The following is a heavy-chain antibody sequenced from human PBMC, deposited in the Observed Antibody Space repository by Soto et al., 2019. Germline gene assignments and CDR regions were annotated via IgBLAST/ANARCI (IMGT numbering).Heavy chain of an antibody. D-gene: IGHD3-3*01. Sequence: QVQLVESGGGVVQPGRSLRLSCTASGFTFNNYGMHWVRQAPGKGLEWVTLISYDGSNKYYADSVKGRFTISRDTSKNTLYLQMNSLRAQDTAVYYCANDVFGVYNSGMDVWGQGTTVNVSS. CDR1: GFTFNNYG. J-gene: IGHJ6*02. V-gene: IGHV3-30*18. CDR2: ISYDGSNK. CDR3: ANDVFGVYNSGMDV.